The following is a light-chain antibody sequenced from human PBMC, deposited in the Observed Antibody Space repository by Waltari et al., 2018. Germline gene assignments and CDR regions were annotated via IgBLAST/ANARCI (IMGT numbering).Light chain of an antibody. Sequence: EIVMTQSPATLSVSPWERATLSCRASQSVSSNLAWSQQNPGQAPRLLIYGASTRATGIPARFSGSGSGTEFTLTISSLQSEDFAVYYCQQYNNWPPGLTFGGGTKVEIK. V-gene: IGKV3-15*01. CDR1: QSVSSN. J-gene: IGKJ4*01. CDR3: QQYNNWPPGLT. CDR2: GAS.